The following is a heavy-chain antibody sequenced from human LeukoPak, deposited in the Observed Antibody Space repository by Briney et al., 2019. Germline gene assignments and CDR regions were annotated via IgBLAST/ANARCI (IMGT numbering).Heavy chain of an antibody. V-gene: IGHV3-21*01. D-gene: IGHD3-10*01. CDR1: GFTFSSYS. Sequence: GGSLRLSCAASGFTFSSYSMNWVRQAPGKGLEWVSSISSSSSYIYYADSVKGRFTISRDNAKNSLYLQMNSLRAEDTAAYYCARVGWGDAFDIWGQGTMVTVSS. CDR2: ISSSSSYI. CDR3: ARVGWGDAFDI. J-gene: IGHJ3*02.